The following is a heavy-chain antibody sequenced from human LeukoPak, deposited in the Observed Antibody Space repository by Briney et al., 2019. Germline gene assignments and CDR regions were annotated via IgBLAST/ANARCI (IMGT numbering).Heavy chain of an antibody. CDR3: ARHSYYDSSGPPTDRTFDI. CDR1: GYTFTGYY. D-gene: IGHD3-22*01. J-gene: IGHJ3*02. CDR2: INPNSGGK. Sequence: ASVTVSCKASGYTFTGYYLHWVRQAPGQGLEWMGWINPNSGGKNYAQKFQGRVTMPRHTSISTAYMQLTRLRSDDAAVYYCARHSYYDSSGPPTDRTFDIWGQGTMVTVSS. V-gene: IGHV1-2*02.